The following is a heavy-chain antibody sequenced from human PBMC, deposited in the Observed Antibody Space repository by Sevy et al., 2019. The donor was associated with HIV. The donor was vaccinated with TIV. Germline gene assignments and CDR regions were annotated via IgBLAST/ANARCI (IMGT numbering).Heavy chain of an antibody. CDR2: IIPIFGTA. CDR3: ARVYSSGWYGGDYYYYYGMDV. D-gene: IGHD6-19*01. Sequence: ASVKVSCKASGGTFSSYAISWVRQAPGLGLEWMGGIIPIFGTANYAQKFQGRVTITADESTSTAYMELSSLRSEDTAVYYCARVYSSGWYGGDYYYYYGMDVWGQGTTVTVSS. V-gene: IGHV1-69*13. CDR1: GGTFSSYA. J-gene: IGHJ6*02.